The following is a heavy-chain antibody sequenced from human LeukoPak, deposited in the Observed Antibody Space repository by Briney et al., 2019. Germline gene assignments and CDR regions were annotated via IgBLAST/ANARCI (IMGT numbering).Heavy chain of an antibody. V-gene: IGHV4-59*13. Sequence: SETLSLTCTVSGGSISSYFWRWIRQPPGRGLEWIGYISSRGSTDYNPSRKSRVTMSVDTSKNRFSLILNSVTAADTAVYYCARGGDIVVVVAATGALDIWGQGTMVTVSS. CDR3: ARGGDIVVVVAATGALDI. D-gene: IGHD2-15*01. J-gene: IGHJ3*02. CDR2: ISSRGST. CDR1: GGSISSYF.